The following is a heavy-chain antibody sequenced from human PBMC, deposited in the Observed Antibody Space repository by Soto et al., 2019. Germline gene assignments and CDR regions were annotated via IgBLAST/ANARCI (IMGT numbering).Heavy chain of an antibody. Sequence: QVQLVQSGAEVKKPGSTVKVSCKASGGTFSSYAISWVRQAPGQGLEWMGGIIPISDTTNYAQKFQGRVTITADESTSTAYMELSSLGSEDTAVYYCARSQGSSTSLEIYYYYYYGMDVWDQGTTVTVSS. CDR2: IIPISDTT. J-gene: IGHJ6*02. V-gene: IGHV1-69*01. CDR3: ARSQGSSTSLEIYYYYYYGMDV. D-gene: IGHD2-2*01. CDR1: GGTFSSYA.